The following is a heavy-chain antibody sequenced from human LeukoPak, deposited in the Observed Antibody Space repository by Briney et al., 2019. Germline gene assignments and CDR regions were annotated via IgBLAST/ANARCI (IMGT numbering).Heavy chain of an antibody. CDR2: TYWNNDK. Sequence: SGPTLVNPTQTLTLTCTFSGLSLSTSGVGVGWIRQPPGKALEWLTVTYWNNDKSYSPSLKSRLTITKDTSKNQVVLITTNMDPVDAGTYYCAHKGRGSGSYNMWGQGTLVTVSS. CDR3: AHKGRGSGSYNM. V-gene: IGHV2-5*01. CDR1: GLSLSTSGVG. D-gene: IGHD3-10*01. J-gene: IGHJ4*02.